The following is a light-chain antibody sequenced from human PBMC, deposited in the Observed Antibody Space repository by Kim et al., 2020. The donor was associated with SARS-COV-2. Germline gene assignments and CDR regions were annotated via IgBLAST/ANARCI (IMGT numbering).Light chain of an antibody. CDR3: QQYNNWPPKYT. Sequence: EIVMTQSPAILSVSPGERATLSCRASQSVSNNLAWYQQKPGQAPRLVIYGASTRATGIPARFSGSGSGTEFTLTITSLQSEEFAVYYCQQYNNWPPKYTFGQGTKLEI. J-gene: IGKJ2*01. CDR1: QSVSNN. V-gene: IGKV3-15*01. CDR2: GAS.